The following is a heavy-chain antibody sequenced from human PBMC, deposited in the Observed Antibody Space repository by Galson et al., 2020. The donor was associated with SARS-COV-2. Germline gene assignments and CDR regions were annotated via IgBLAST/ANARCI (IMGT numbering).Heavy chain of an antibody. D-gene: IGHD6-6*01. J-gene: IGHJ4*02. V-gene: IGHV3-9*02. Sequence: GGSLRLSCAASGFTSEDYVMHWVRQAPGKGLEWVPGITWKSATIGYADPVKGRFTIARDNPKTSVYLHMKSLRAEDTAFYSCARQSSGSSPFRYFAYWGQGILVTVSS. CDR3: ARQSSGSSPFRYFAY. CDR1: GFTSEDYV. CDR2: ITWKSATI.